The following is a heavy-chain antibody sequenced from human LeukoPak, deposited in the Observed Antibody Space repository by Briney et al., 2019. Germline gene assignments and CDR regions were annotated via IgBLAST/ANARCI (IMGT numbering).Heavy chain of an antibody. CDR3: ASDYYDSSGLLDDAFDI. CDR1: GFTFSSYA. V-gene: IGHV3-23*01. Sequence: PGGSLRLSCAASGFTFSSYAMSWVRQAPGKGLEWVSAISGSGGSTYYADSVKGRFTISRDNSKNTLYLQMNSLRAEDTAVYYCASDYYDSSGLLDDAFDIWGQGTMVTVSS. CDR2: ISGSGGST. D-gene: IGHD3-22*01. J-gene: IGHJ3*02.